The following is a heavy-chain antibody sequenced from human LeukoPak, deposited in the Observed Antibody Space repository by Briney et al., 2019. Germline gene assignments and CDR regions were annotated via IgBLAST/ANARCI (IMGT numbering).Heavy chain of an antibody. V-gene: IGHV3-21*01. D-gene: IGHD3-3*01. CDR2: ISGDSSSI. J-gene: IGHJ3*02. CDR1: GFNFSTYS. CDR3: ARSMVGEWLFLALDI. Sequence: GGSLRLSCGASGFNFSTYSMNWVRQAPGKGLEWVSSISGDSSSIYSSDSVKGRFTISRDNAKNSLFLQMHSLRAEDTAVYYCARSMVGEWLFLALDIWGQGTKVTVSS.